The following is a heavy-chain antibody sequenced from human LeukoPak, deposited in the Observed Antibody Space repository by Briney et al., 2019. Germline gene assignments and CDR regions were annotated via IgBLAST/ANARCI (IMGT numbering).Heavy chain of an antibody. D-gene: IGHD1-7*01. CDR2: IKEDGSEK. CDR3: ARNSFAELMLLGSAYGMDV. Sequence: GGSLRLSCAASPFTSSGHWMSWVRQAPGKGLEWVANIKEDGSEKYYLDSVKGRFTISRDNAKNSLHLQINSLRVEDTAVYYCARNSFAELMLLGSAYGMDVWGQGTTVTVSS. J-gene: IGHJ6*02. V-gene: IGHV3-7*01. CDR1: PFTSSGHW.